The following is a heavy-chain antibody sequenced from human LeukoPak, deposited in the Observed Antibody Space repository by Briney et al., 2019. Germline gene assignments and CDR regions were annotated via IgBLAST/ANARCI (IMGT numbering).Heavy chain of an antibody. Sequence: SGTLSLTCAVSTGSISISNWWSWVRQPPGKGLEWIGEIYHSGSTNYNPSLKSRVTISVDKSKNEFSLKLSSVTAADTAVYYCARDKRGFNGDFFDYWGQGTLVTVSS. D-gene: IGHD4-17*01. CDR1: TGSISISNW. CDR2: IYHSGST. CDR3: ARDKRGFNGDFFDY. J-gene: IGHJ4*02. V-gene: IGHV4-4*02.